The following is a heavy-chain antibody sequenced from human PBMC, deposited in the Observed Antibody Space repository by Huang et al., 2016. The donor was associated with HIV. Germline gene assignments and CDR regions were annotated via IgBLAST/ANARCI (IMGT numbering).Heavy chain of an antibody. Sequence: QLHLQESGPGLVKPSETLSLICTVSGGSISNNDYFWGGIRPAPGKGLEWIGRCYYSGTTSYNPSLKSRVAISMDMSKNGFSLRLRSLSAADSAIYYCARHCPLQYRDLWTGFSYYFDFWGQGSPVTVSS. V-gene: IGHV4-39*01. J-gene: IGHJ4*02. CDR1: GGSISNNDYF. D-gene: IGHD3-3*01. CDR2: CYYSGTT. CDR3: ARHCPLQYRDLWTGFSYYFDF.